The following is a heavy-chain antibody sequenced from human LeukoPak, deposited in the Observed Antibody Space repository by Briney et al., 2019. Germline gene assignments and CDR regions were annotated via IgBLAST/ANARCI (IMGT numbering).Heavy chain of an antibody. Sequence: GGALRLSCAASGFTFSSCAMSWVRQAPGKGLGWVSGISGSAVSTYYADSVKGRFTVSRDNSKNTLYLQMTRLRAEEKGIYYCARDRAAKDRIGGMDVWGQGRTVIVSS. J-gene: IGHJ6*02. V-gene: IGHV3-23*01. D-gene: IGHD6-13*01. CDR1: GFTFSSCA. CDR2: ISGSAVST. CDR3: ARDRAAKDRIGGMDV.